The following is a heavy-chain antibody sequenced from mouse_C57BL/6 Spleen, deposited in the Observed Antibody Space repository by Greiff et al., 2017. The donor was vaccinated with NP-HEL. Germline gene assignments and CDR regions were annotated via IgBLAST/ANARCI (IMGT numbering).Heavy chain of an antibody. D-gene: IGHD2-4*01. CDR3: AMAPLYDYEGAMDY. Sequence: QVQLQQSGAELVKPGASVKISCKASGYAFSSYWMNWVKQRPGKGLEWIGQIYPGDGDTNYNGKFKGKATLTADKSSSTAYMQLSSLTSEDSAVYFWAMAPLYDYEGAMDYWGQGTSVTVSS. V-gene: IGHV1-80*01. CDR1: GYAFSSYW. J-gene: IGHJ4*01. CDR2: IYPGDGDT.